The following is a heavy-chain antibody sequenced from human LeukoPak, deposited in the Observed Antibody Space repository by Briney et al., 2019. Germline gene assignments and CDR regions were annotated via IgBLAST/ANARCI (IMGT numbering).Heavy chain of an antibody. CDR3: ARERARVVTYNWFDP. Sequence: SETLSLTCAVYGGSFSGYYWSWIRQPPGKGLEWIGEINHSGSTNYNPSLKSRVTISVDTSKNQFSLKLSSVTAAGTAVYYCARERARVVTYNWFDPWGQGTLVTVSS. CDR2: INHSGST. J-gene: IGHJ5*02. V-gene: IGHV4-34*01. D-gene: IGHD3-3*01. CDR1: GGSFSGYY.